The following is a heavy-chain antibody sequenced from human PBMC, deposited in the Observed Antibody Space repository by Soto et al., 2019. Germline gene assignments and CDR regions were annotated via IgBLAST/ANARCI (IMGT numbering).Heavy chain of an antibody. J-gene: IGHJ5*01. Sequence: GASVKVSCKASGYTFTDYYIHWVRQAPGQGLEWMGWINPNSGGTNYAQKFQGWVTMTRDTSISTAYMELSRLRSDDTAVYYCARLRGCSGGNCYSRGLFDSWGQGTLVTVSS. CDR3: ARLRGCSGGNCYSRGLFDS. V-gene: IGHV1-2*04. D-gene: IGHD2-15*01. CDR2: INPNSGGT. CDR1: GYTFTDYY.